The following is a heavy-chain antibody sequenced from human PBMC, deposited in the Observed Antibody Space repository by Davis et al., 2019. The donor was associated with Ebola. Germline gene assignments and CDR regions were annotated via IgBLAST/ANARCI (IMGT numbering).Heavy chain of an antibody. Sequence: PSETLSLTCAVYGGSFSGYYWSWIRQHPGKGLEWIGYIYYSGSTYYNPSLKSRVTISVDTSKNQFSLKLSSVTAADTAVYYCARESSLAVAEVYWGQGTLVTVSS. CDR2: IYYSGST. V-gene: IGHV4-31*11. CDR3: ARESSLAVAEVY. J-gene: IGHJ4*02. D-gene: IGHD6-19*01. CDR1: GGSFSGYY.